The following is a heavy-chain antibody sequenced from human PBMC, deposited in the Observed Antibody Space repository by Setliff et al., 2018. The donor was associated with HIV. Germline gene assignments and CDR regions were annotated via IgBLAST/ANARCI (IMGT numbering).Heavy chain of an antibody. CDR3: ARSPSYRSSWEYYFDY. D-gene: IGHD6-13*01. CDR1: GGSISGYH. J-gene: IGHJ4*02. Sequence: SETLSLPCTVSGGSISGYHWNWLRQTPGKGLEWIGYIYTSRGPNYNHSLWTRVIISVDTSNQFSLKLSSVTAADAAVYYCARSPSYRSSWEYYFDYWGQGILVTVAS. CDR2: IYTSRGP. V-gene: IGHV4-4*09.